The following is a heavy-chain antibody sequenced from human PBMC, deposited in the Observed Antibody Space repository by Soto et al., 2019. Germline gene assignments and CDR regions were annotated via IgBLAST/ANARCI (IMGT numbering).Heavy chain of an antibody. D-gene: IGHD4-17*01. V-gene: IGHV1-69*01. CDR2: IIPSFGTA. CDR1: GGTFSSYA. J-gene: IGHJ4*02. CDR3: ARHRTADYGDSGGADI. Sequence: QVQLVQSGAEVKKPGSSVKVSCKASGGTFSSYAISWVRQAPGQGLEWMVGIIPSFGTANYAQKFQGRVTITADESTRRADTEVSSLRAEDTAVYYCARHRTADYGDSGGADIWGQGTLVTVSS.